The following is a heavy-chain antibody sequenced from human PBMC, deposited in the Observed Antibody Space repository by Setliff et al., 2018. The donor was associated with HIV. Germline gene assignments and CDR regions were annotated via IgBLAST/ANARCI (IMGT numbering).Heavy chain of an antibody. V-gene: IGHV4-39*07. CDR1: GFTSTSSYY. CDR3: ARVSSGDYYSEHYFYMDV. J-gene: IGHJ6*03. Sequence: PSETLSLTCGFTSTSSYYWGWIRQPPGKGLEWIGSIYYSGSTYYNPSLKSRITISIDTSKNQFSLRLSSVTAADTAVYYCARVSSGDYYSEHYFYMDVWGKGTMVTVSS. D-gene: IGHD1-26*01. CDR2: IYYSGST.